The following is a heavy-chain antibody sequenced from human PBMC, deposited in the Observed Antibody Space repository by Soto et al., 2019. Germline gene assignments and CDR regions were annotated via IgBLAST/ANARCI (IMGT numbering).Heavy chain of an antibody. CDR3: ARGVGSGSYYNQYNWFDP. J-gene: IGHJ5*02. V-gene: IGHV1-18*01. D-gene: IGHD3-10*01. CDR2: ISAYNGNT. Sequence: ASVKVSCRASGYTFTNYGISWVRQAPGQGLEWMGWISAYNGNTKYAQKLQGRVTMTTDTSTSTAYMELRSLRSDDTAVYYCARGVGSGSYYNQYNWFDPWGQGTLVTVSS. CDR1: GYTFTNYG.